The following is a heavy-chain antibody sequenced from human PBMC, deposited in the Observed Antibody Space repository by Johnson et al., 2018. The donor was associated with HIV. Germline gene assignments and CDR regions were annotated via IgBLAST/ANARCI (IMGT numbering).Heavy chain of an antibody. CDR2: ISYDGSNK. V-gene: IGHV3-30-3*01. Sequence: QMQLVESGGGLVQPGRSLRLSCAASGFTFSSYVMHWVRQAPGKGLEWVAVISYDGSNKYYADSVKGRFTISRDNSKNTLYLQMNSLRAEDTAVYYCARALTTDAFDIWGQGTMVTVSS. D-gene: IGHD4-17*01. CDR3: ARALTTDAFDI. J-gene: IGHJ3*02. CDR1: GFTFSSYV.